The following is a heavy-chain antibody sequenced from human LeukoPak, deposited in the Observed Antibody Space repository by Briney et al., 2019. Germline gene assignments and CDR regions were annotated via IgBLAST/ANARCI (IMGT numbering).Heavy chain of an antibody. CDR3: ASAMVRGVTHDY. D-gene: IGHD3-10*01. CDR1: GGSFSGYY. V-gene: IGHV4-34*01. CDR2: INHSGGT. Sequence: SETLSLTCAVYGGSFSGYYWSWIRQPPGKGLEWIGEINHSGGTNYNPSLKSRVTISVDTSKNQFSLKLSSVTAADTAVYYCASAMVRGVTHDYWGQGTLVTVSS. J-gene: IGHJ4*02.